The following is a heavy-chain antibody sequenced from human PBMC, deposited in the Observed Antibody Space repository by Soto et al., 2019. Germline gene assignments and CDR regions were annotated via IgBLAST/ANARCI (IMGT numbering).Heavy chain of an antibody. CDR3: ARDRGGGSYP. Sequence: PSETLALPCAVSGYSISSGYYWGCIRQPPGKGLEWIGSIYHSGSTYYNPSLKSRVTISVDTSKNQSSLKLSSVTAADTAVYYCARDRGGGSYPWGQGTLVTVSS. CDR1: GYSISSGYY. CDR2: IYHSGST. D-gene: IGHD2-15*01. J-gene: IGHJ5*02. V-gene: IGHV4-38-2*02.